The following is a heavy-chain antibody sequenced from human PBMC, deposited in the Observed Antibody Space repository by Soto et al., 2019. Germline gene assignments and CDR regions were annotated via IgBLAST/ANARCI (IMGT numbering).Heavy chain of an antibody. V-gene: IGHV4-30-4*01. CDR3: DRVAKLLWFGELRL. Sequence: PSETMSLTSTVSGGCISSGDYSWSWIRQPPGKGLEWIGYIYYSGSTYYNPSLKSRVTISVYTSKNQFCLKLSSVTAADTAVYYCDRVAKLLWFGELRLWVQGTLVSGSS. J-gene: IGHJ4*02. D-gene: IGHD3-10*01. CDR2: IYYSGST. CDR1: GGCISSGDYS.